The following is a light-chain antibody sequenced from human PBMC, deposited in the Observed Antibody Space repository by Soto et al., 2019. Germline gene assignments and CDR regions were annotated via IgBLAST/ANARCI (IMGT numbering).Light chain of an antibody. CDR3: SSYTISRTLDV. CDR2: DVS. V-gene: IGLV2-14*01. CDR1: SSDGGGYNY. J-gene: IGLJ1*01. Sequence: QSALTQPASVSGSPGQSITISCTGTSSDGGGYNYVSWYQQRPGKAPKLMIYDVSNRPSGVSNRFSGSKSGNKASLTISWLPSDDEADYYCSSYTISRTLDVFGTGTKVTVL.